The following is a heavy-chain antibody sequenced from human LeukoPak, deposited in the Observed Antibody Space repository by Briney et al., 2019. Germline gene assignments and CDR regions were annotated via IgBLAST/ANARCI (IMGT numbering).Heavy chain of an antibody. J-gene: IGHJ3*02. CDR1: GDSVSSNSAA. D-gene: IGHD1-26*01. Sequence: SQTLSLTRANSGDSVSSNSAAWNWIRQSPSRGLEWLGRTYYRSKWYNDYAVSVKSRITINPDTSKNQFSLQLNSVTPEDTAVYYCARVSSGSYYVDDAFDIWGQGTMVTVSS. V-gene: IGHV6-1*01. CDR3: ARVSSGSYYVDDAFDI. CDR2: TYYRSKWYN.